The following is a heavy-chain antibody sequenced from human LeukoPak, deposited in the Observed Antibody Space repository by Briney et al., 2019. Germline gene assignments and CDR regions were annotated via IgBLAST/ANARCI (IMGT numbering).Heavy chain of an antibody. Sequence: GGSLRLSCAASGFTFSSYWMTWVRQVPGKGLEWVANIKEDGSEKHYVDSVKGRFTISRDNAKTSLYLQMNSLRADDTAVYYCASGGHVDYCGQGTLVTVSS. J-gene: IGHJ4*02. V-gene: IGHV3-7*01. CDR3: ASGGHVDY. CDR2: IKEDGSEK. CDR1: GFTFSSYW. D-gene: IGHD3-10*01.